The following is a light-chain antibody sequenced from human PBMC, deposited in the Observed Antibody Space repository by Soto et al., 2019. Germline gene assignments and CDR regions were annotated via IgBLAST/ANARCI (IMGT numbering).Light chain of an antibody. V-gene: IGKV1-33*01. CDR1: QDIKNY. Sequence: DIQMTQSPSSLSASVGDRVTITCQASQDIKNYLNWYQQKSGKAPKLLIYDASDLETGVPSRFSGSGSGTDFTFTINSLQPQDIETYYCQQYDNLPLTFGAGSKVDI. J-gene: IGKJ4*01. CDR3: QQYDNLPLT. CDR2: DAS.